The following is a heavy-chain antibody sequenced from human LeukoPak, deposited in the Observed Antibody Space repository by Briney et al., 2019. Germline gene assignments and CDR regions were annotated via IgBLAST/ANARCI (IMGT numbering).Heavy chain of an antibody. D-gene: IGHD2-2*01. J-gene: IGHJ5*02. CDR1: GCTFTGYY. Sequence: ASVKVSCKASGCTFTGYYMHWVRQAPGQGLEWMGWINPNSGGTNYAQKFQGRVTMTRDTSISTAYMELGRLRSDDTAVYYCARKVVPAATAGWFDPWGQGTLVTVSS. V-gene: IGHV1-2*02. CDR3: ARKVVPAATAGWFDP. CDR2: INPNSGGT.